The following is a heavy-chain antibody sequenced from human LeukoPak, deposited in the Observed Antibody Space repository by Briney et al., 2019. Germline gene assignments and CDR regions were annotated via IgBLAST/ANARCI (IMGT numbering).Heavy chain of an antibody. CDR1: GFTFSSYA. CDR3: ARDGHTGFDY. V-gene: IGHV3-23*01. D-gene: IGHD5-18*01. CDR2: ISGSGGST. Sequence: GGSLRLSCAASGFTFSSYAMSWVRQAPGKGLEWVSAISGSGGSTYYADSVKGRFTISRDNAKNSLYLQMNSLRAEDTAVYYCARDGHTGFDYWGQGTLVTVSS. J-gene: IGHJ4*02.